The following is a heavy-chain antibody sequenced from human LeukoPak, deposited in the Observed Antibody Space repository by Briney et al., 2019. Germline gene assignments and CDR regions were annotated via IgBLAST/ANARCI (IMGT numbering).Heavy chain of an antibody. Sequence: GVTLRLSCVASGYSLSKYWMNWVRQAPGKGLRWVSHINVDGSDTDSADSVRGRFTISRDNARNTVYLQMNSLRAEDMAVYYCARDCRSGSVDYWGQGTLVSVSS. CDR1: GYSLSKYW. J-gene: IGHJ4*02. D-gene: IGHD1-26*01. V-gene: IGHV3-74*01. CDR2: INVDGSDT. CDR3: ARDCRSGSVDY.